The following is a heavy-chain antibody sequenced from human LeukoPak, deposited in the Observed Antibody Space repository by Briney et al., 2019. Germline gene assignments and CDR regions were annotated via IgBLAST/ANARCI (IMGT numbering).Heavy chain of an antibody. Sequence: GGSLRLSCAASGFTFSSYGMHWVRQAPGKGLEWVSAISGSGGSTYYADSVKGRFTISRDNSKNTLYLQMNSLRAADTAVYYCAKDQFSSSWNGGDYWGQGTLVTVSS. CDR3: AKDQFSSSWNGGDY. CDR2: ISGSGGST. D-gene: IGHD6-13*01. J-gene: IGHJ4*02. V-gene: IGHV3-23*01. CDR1: GFTFSSYG.